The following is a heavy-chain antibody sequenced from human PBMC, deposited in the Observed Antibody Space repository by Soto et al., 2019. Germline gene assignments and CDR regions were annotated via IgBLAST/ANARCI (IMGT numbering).Heavy chain of an antibody. CDR3: ARVPCGGDCSTAP. V-gene: IGHV4-59*01. J-gene: IGHJ5*02. D-gene: IGHD2-21*02. Sequence: SETLSLTCTVSGGSISSYYWSWIRQPPGKGLEWIGYIYYSGSTNYNPSPKSRVTISVDTSKNQFSLKLSSVTAADTAVYYCARVPCGGDCSTAPWGQGTLVTVSS. CDR2: IYYSGST. CDR1: GGSISSYY.